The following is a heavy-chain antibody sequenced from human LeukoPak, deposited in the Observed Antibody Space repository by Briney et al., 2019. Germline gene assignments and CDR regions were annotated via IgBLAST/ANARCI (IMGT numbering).Heavy chain of an antibody. Sequence: SETLSLTCTVSGGSISSSVYYWGWIRQPPGKGLEWIGSIYYSGSTHYNPSLTSRVTISVDTSKNQFSLKLSSVTAADTAVYYCARLGSLRYFDWLCGFDPWGQGTLVTVSS. J-gene: IGHJ5*02. CDR1: GGSISSSVYY. CDR3: ARLGSLRYFDWLCGFDP. V-gene: IGHV4-39*01. D-gene: IGHD3-9*01. CDR2: IYYSGST.